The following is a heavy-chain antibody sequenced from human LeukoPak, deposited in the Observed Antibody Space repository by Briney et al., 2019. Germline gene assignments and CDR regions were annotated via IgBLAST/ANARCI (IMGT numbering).Heavy chain of an antibody. CDR2: ISSSSSYI. J-gene: IGHJ6*03. CDR1: GFTFSSYS. D-gene: IGHD2-15*01. CDR3: ARASYCSGGSCFPPYYYYMDV. V-gene: IGHV3-21*01. Sequence: GGSLRLSCAASGFTFSSYSMNWVRQAPGKGLEWVSSISSSSSYIYYADSVKGRFTISRDNAKNSLYLQMNSLRAGDTAVYYCARASYCSGGSCFPPYYYYMDVWGKGTTVTVSS.